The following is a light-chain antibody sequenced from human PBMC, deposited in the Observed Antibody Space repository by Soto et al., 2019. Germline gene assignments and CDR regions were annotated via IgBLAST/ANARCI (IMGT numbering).Light chain of an antibody. CDR2: DAS. J-gene: IGKJ1*01. V-gene: IGKV1-5*01. Sequence: DIQMTQSPSTLSASVGDRVTITCRARQSISSLLSWYQQKPGKAPKLLIYDASILESGVPSRFSGSGSGTEFTLTISSLQPDDFATYYCQQYNSYRTFGQGTKVDVK. CDR3: QQYNSYRT. CDR1: QSISSL.